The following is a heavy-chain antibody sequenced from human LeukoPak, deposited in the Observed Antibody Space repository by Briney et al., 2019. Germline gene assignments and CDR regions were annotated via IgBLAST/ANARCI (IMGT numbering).Heavy chain of an antibody. Sequence: GGSLRLSCAASGFSFSNYSVNWVRQAPGKGLEWITYISTSAKTKLYADLVKGRFTISKDNAKNSVFLQMNSLRVDDTALYYCARDLGPVRTNDYWGQGTHVTVSS. CDR2: ISTSAKTK. V-gene: IGHV3-48*04. CDR3: ARDLGPVRTNDY. J-gene: IGHJ4*02. D-gene: IGHD3-10*01. CDR1: GFSFSNYS.